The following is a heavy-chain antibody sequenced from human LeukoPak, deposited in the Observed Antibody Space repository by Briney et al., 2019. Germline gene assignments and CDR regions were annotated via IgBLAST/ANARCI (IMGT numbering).Heavy chain of an antibody. Sequence: ASVKVSFKASGYTFTSYYMHWVRQAPGQGLEWMGIINPSGGSTSYAQKFQGRVTMTRDASTSTVYMELSSLRSEDTAVYYCARDYLGAAGTIGYWGQGTLVTVSS. CDR1: GYTFTSYY. V-gene: IGHV1-46*01. CDR3: ARDYLGAAGTIGY. CDR2: INPSGGST. J-gene: IGHJ4*02. D-gene: IGHD6-13*01.